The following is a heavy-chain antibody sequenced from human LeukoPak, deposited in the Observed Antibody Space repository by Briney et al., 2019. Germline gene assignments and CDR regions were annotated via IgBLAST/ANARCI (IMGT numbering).Heavy chain of an antibody. Sequence: GGSLRLSRTASGFPFIEYSMNWVRQAPGKGLEWISYIGINSGNTKYADSVRGRFTISTDKAKNSLYLQMNSLRVEDTAVYYCARDHNYAFDNWGQGTLVSVAS. V-gene: IGHV3-48*01. CDR2: IGINSGNT. CDR3: ARDHNYAFDN. CDR1: GFPFIEYS. J-gene: IGHJ4*02. D-gene: IGHD1-1*01.